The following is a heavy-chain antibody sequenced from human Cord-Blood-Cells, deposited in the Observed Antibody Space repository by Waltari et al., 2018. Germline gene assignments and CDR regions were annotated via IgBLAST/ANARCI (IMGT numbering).Heavy chain of an antibody. CDR3: ARDTGGSYGY. Sequence: QVQLQESGPGLVKPSGTLSLTCAVSGGSISSSNWWSWVRQPQGKGLEWIVESYHSGSTNYHPSLKRRVTISVDKSKNQFSLKLSSVTAADTAVYYCARDTGGSYGYWGQGTLVTVSS. CDR1: GGSISSSNW. D-gene: IGHD1-26*01. V-gene: IGHV4-4*02. J-gene: IGHJ4*02. CDR2: SYHSGST.